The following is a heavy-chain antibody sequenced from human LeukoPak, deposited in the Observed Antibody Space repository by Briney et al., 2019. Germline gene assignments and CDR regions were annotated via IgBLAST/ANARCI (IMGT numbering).Heavy chain of an antibody. Sequence: GGSLRLSCAASGFTFSSYWMSWVRQAPGKGLEWVANIKQDGSEKYYVDSVKGRFTISRDNAKNSLYLQMNSLRAEDTAVYYCAREGTDYDILTALEYYFDYWGQGTLVTVSS. J-gene: IGHJ4*02. V-gene: IGHV3-7*01. D-gene: IGHD3-9*01. CDR3: AREGTDYDILTALEYYFDY. CDR1: GFTFSSYW. CDR2: IKQDGSEK.